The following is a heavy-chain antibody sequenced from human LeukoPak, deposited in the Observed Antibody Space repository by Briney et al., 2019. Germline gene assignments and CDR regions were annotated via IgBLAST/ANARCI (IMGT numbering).Heavy chain of an antibody. V-gene: IGHV3-7*01. D-gene: IGHD3-10*01. J-gene: IGHJ1*01. CDR2: INQDGSEK. CDR1: GFTFSSSW. Sequence: GGSLRLSCAASGFTFSSSWMNWVRQAPGKGLEWVANINQDGSEKYYVDSVKGRFTISRDNAKNSLYLQMNSLRAEDTAVYYCARASVLPYAEYFQHWGQGTLVTVSS. CDR3: ARASVLPYAEYFQH.